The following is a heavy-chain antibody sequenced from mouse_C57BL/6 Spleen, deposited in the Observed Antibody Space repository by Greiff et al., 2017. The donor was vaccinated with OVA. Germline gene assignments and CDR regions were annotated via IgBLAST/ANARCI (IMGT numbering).Heavy chain of an antibody. V-gene: IGHV1-69*01. CDR1: GYTFTSYW. Sequence: VQLQQPGAELVMPGASVKLSCKASGYTFTSYWMHWVKQRPGQGLEWIGEIDPSDSYTNYNQKFKGKSTLTVDKSSSTAYMQLSSLTSEDSAVYYCARRGPIYYGNYSFPYWYFDVWGTGTTVTVSS. CDR2: IDPSDSYT. D-gene: IGHD2-1*01. J-gene: IGHJ1*03. CDR3: ARRGPIYYGNYSFPYWYFDV.